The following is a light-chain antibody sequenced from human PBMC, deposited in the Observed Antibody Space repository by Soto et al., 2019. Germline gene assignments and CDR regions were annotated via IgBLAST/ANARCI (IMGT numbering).Light chain of an antibody. V-gene: IGKV4-1*01. Sequence: DIVMTQSPDSLAVSLGERATINCKSSQSVLYSSNNKNYLTWYQQKPGQPPKLLISWASTRESGVPERFSGSASGTDFTLTISSLQAEDVAVYYCQQYYDSPLTFGGGTKVEIK. CDR2: WAS. CDR3: QQYYDSPLT. CDR1: QSVLYSSNNKNY. J-gene: IGKJ4*01.